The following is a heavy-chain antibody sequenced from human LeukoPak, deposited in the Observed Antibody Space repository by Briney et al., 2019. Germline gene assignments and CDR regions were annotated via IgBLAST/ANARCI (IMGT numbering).Heavy chain of an antibody. D-gene: IGHD4-17*01. CDR3: ADDYGD. CDR2: IYPSGTT. Sequence: SETLSLTCSVSGGSVSSYYWSWIRQPAGKGLAWIGRIYPSGTTHYNPSLKNRVTMSVDTSMNQFALELTSATAAETAVYYCADDYGDWGQGTLVTVSS. CDR1: GGSVSSYY. J-gene: IGHJ4*02. V-gene: IGHV4-4*07.